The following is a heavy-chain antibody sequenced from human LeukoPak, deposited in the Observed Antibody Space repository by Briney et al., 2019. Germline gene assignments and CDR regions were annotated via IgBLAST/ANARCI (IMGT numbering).Heavy chain of an antibody. J-gene: IGHJ4*02. Sequence: GGSLRLSCAASGFTFSSYWMRWVRQAPGEGLVWVSRINSDGSSTSYADSVKGRFTISRDNAKNTLYLQMNSLRAEDTDVYYFASSSYGSGSYSPFDYWGQGTLVTVSS. V-gene: IGHV3-74*01. CDR2: INSDGSST. CDR1: GFTFSSYW. CDR3: ASSSYGSGSYSPFDY. D-gene: IGHD3-10*01.